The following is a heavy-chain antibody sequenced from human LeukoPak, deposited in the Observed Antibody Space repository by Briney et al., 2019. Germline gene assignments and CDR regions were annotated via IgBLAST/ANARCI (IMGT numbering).Heavy chain of an antibody. J-gene: IGHJ5*02. D-gene: IGHD6-19*01. CDR3: ASNEYTSGWYRFDP. CDR2: IYTSGST. CDR1: GGSISSYY. V-gene: IGHV4-4*07. Sequence: SETLSLTCTVSGGSISSYYWSWIRQPAGKGLEWIGRIYTSGSTNYNPSLKSRVTMSVDTSKNQFSLKLSSVTAADTAVYYCASNEYTSGWYRFDPWGQGTLVTVSS.